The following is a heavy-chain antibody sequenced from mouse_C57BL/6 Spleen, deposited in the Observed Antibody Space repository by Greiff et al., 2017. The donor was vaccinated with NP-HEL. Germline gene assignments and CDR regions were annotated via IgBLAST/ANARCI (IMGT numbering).Heavy chain of an antibody. V-gene: IGHV1-61*01. CDR3: ASHNFDY. Sequence: VQLQQPGAELVRPGSSVKLSCKASGYTFTSYWMDWVKQRPGQGLAWIGNIYPSDSETHYNQKFKDKATLTVDKSSSTAYMQLSSLTSEDSAVYYCASHNFDYWGQGTTLTVSS. J-gene: IGHJ2*01. CDR2: IYPSDSET. CDR1: GYTFTSYW.